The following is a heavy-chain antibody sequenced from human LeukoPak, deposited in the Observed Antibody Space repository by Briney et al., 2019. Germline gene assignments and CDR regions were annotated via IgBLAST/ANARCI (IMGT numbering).Heavy chain of an antibody. J-gene: IGHJ4*02. V-gene: IGHV3-7*01. CDR2: IKQDGSEK. Sequence: GGSLRLSCAASGFTFSSYWMSWIRQAPGKGLEWVANIKQDGSEKYYVDSVKGRFTISRDNAKNSLYLQMNSLRAEDTAVYYCARGRTPIFGVVIYFDYWGQGTLVTVSS. D-gene: IGHD3-3*01. CDR1: GFTFSSYW. CDR3: ARGRTPIFGVVIYFDY.